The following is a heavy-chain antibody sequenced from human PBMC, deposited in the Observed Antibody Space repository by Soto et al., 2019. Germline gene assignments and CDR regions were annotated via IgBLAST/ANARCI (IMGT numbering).Heavy chain of an antibody. CDR1: GFIFNNYA. CDR3: ATAGNYDSSGRDF. V-gene: IGHV1-18*04. D-gene: IGHD3-22*01. J-gene: IGHJ4*02. Sequence: GASVKVSCKAFGFIFNNYAISWVRQAPGQGLEWMGWISANSGNTNYAQKPQGRVTMTTDTSTSTAYMELRSLRSDDTAVYYCATAGNYDSSGRDFWGQGTLVTVSS. CDR2: ISANSGNT.